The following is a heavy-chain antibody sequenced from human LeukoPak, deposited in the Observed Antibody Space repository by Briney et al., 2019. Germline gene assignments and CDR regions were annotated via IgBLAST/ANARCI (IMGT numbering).Heavy chain of an antibody. Sequence: GGSLRLSCAASGFTFSSYSMNWVRQAPGKGLEWVSFISSSSTYIYYADSVKGRFTISRDNAKNSMYLQMNSLRAEDTAVYYCARAGYSSSWYSNWGQGTLVTVSS. CDR1: GFTFSSYS. CDR2: ISSSSTYI. V-gene: IGHV3-21*06. CDR3: ARAGYSSSWYSN. J-gene: IGHJ4*02. D-gene: IGHD6-13*01.